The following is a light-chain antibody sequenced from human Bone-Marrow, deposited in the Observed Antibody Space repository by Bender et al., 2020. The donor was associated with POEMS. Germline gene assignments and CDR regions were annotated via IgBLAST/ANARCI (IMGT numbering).Light chain of an antibody. V-gene: IGLV2-18*02. Sequence: QSALTQPPSVSGSPGQSVTISCTGTSSDVGDYRRVSWYQQSPGTAPKLLIFEVTNRPSGVPDRFSGSKSGNTASLTISGLQAEDEADYYCCSYVGGYMSYVFGTGTEVTVL. J-gene: IGLJ1*01. CDR1: SSDVGDYRR. CDR2: EVT. CDR3: CSYVGGYMSYV.